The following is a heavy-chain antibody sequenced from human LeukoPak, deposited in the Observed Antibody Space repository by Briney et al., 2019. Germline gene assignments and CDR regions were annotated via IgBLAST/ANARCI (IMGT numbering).Heavy chain of an antibody. D-gene: IGHD6-13*01. J-gene: IGHJ4*02. V-gene: IGHV4-39*01. CDR1: GGSISTSSYY. Sequence: PSETLSLTCTVSGGSISTSSYYWGWVRQPPGTGLEWIGNIFYSGSTYYSPSLKSRVTISLDTSRNQFSLKLSSVTAADTAVYYCARHYISIFGSSWYGFDYWGQGTLITVSS. CDR2: IFYSGST. CDR3: ARHYISIFGSSWYGFDY.